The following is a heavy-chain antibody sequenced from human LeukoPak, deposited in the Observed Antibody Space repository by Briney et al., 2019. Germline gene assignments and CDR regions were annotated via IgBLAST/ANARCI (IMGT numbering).Heavy chain of an antibody. V-gene: IGHV4-61*02. D-gene: IGHD3-16*01. CDR1: GGSVSSGNYY. Sequence: PSQTLSLTCTVSGGSVSSGNYYWSWLRQPAGKKLELIGRMYTSGSTHYNPSLKSRVTISRDTSTNQFSLKLTSVTAADTAVYYCAGMIGYFDFWGQGTLVTVSS. J-gene: IGHJ4*02. CDR2: MYTSGST. CDR3: AGMIGYFDF.